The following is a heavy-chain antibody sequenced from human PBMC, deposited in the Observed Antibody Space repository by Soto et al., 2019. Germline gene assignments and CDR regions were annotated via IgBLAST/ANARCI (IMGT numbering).Heavy chain of an antibody. Sequence: SLRLSCAASGFTFSNAWMSWVRQAPGKGLEWVGRIKSKTDGGTTDYAAPVKGRFTISRDDSKNTLYLQMNSLKTEDTAVYYCTTESLTYYYGMDVWGQGTTVTVSS. V-gene: IGHV3-15*01. J-gene: IGHJ6*02. D-gene: IGHD2-21*02. CDR1: GFTFSNAW. CDR3: TTESLTYYYGMDV. CDR2: IKSKTDGGTT.